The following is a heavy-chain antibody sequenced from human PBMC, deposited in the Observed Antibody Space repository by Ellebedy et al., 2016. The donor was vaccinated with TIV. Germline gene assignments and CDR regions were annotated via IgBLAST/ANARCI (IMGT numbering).Heavy chain of an antibody. D-gene: IGHD2-15*01. Sequence: GESLKISCAASGFTVRSNSMSWVRQAPGKGLEWVANIKEDGSRTSYVDSVRGRFTISRDNAKNSLYLQMNSLRAEDTAVYYCATGARSEGGYWGQGTLVTVSS. V-gene: IGHV3-7*01. J-gene: IGHJ4*02. CDR2: IKEDGSRT. CDR1: GFTVRSNS. CDR3: ATGARSEGGY.